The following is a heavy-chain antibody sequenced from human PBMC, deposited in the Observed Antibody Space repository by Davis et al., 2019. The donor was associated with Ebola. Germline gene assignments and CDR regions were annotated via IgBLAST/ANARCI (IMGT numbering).Heavy chain of an antibody. J-gene: IGHJ4*02. V-gene: IGHV3-21*01. D-gene: IGHD2-2*01. CDR2: ISSSSSYI. Sequence: GESLKISCAASGFTFSSYSMNWVRQAPGKGLEWVSSISSSSSYIYYADSVKGRFTISRDNAKNSLYLQMNSLRAEDTAVYYCARDWVYCSSTSCSSFDYWGQGTLVTVSS. CDR3: ARDWVYCSSTSCSSFDY. CDR1: GFTFSSYS.